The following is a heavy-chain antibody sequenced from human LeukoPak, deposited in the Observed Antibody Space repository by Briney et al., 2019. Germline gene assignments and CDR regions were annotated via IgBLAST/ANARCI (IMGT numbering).Heavy chain of an antibody. J-gene: IGHJ3*02. Sequence: GRSLRLSCAASGFTFDDYAMHWVRQAPGKGLEWVSGISWNSGSIGYADSVKGRFTISRDNAKNSLYLQMNSLRAEDTALYYCAREGSSGPFDAFDIWGQGTMVTVSS. V-gene: IGHV3-9*01. CDR2: ISWNSGSI. CDR3: AREGSSGPFDAFDI. D-gene: IGHD3-22*01. CDR1: GFTFDDYA.